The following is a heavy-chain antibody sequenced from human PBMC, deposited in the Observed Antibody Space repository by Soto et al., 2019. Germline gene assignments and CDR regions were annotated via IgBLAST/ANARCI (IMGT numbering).Heavy chain of an antibody. CDR1: GFSLSTSGVG. J-gene: IGHJ4*02. D-gene: IGHD2-15*01. CDR2: IYWDDDK. V-gene: IGHV2-5*02. Sequence: QITLKESGPTLVKPTQTLTLTCTFSGFSLSTSGVGVGWIRQPPGKALEWLALIYWDDDKRYSPSLKSRLTITKDTSKHHVVLTMTNMDPVDTATYYCAHRPSYCSGGSCYSGFDYWGQGTLVTVSS. CDR3: AHRPSYCSGGSCYSGFDY.